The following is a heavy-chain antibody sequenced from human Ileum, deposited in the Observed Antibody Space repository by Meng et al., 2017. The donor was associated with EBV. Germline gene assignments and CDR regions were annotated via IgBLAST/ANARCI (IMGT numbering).Heavy chain of an antibody. CDR2: ISADSGNT. CDR3: ARGVTTVLYWFFDL. J-gene: IGHJ2*01. D-gene: IGHD4-11*01. Sequence: QAELVQSGVEVKKPGASVKVSCKAAGYTFTNYGISWVRQAPGQGLEWMGRISADSGNTNYPQKFQGRVTMTTDTSTRTAYMEVRRLRSDDTAVYYCARGVTTVLYWFFDLWGRGTLVTVSS. CDR1: GYTFTNYG. V-gene: IGHV1-18*01.